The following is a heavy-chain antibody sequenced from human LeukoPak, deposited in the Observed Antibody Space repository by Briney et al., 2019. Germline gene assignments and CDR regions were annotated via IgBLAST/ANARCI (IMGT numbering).Heavy chain of an antibody. CDR2: IIPIFGTA. D-gene: IGHD3-16*02. CDR3: ARDWFTRLGELSPDRAFDY. CDR1: GGTFSSYA. V-gene: IGHV1-69*13. Sequence: ASVTVSCKASGGTFSSYAISWVRQAPGQGLEWMGGIIPIFGTANYAQKFQGRVTITADESTSTAYMELSSLRSEDTAVYYCARDWFTRLGELSPDRAFDYWGQGTLVTVSS. J-gene: IGHJ4*02.